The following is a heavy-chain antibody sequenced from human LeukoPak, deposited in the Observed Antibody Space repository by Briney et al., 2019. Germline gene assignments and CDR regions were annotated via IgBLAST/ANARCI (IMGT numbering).Heavy chain of an antibody. J-gene: IGHJ4*02. V-gene: IGHV3-74*01. CDR2: INSDGSST. Sequence: PGGSLRLSCAASGFNFSSYWMHWVRQAAGKGLAGVSRINSDGSSTSYADSVKGRFTISRDNAKNTLYLQMNSLRAEDTAVYYCARKGGQQLALDYWGQGTLVTVSS. CDR3: ARKGGQQLALDY. D-gene: IGHD6-13*01. CDR1: GFNFSSYW.